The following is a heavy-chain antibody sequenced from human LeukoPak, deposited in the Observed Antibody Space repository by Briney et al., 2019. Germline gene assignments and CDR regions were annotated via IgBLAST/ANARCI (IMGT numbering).Heavy chain of an antibody. CDR1: GFTFRSYG. CDR2: IWYDGSNK. D-gene: IGHD6-19*01. CDR3: ARAGGMYSSGWYYHAFDI. Sequence: PGSSLRLSCAASGFTFRSYGMHWVRQAPGKGLEWVADIWYDGSNKYYADSVKGRFTISRDNSKDTLYLQMNSLRAEDTAVYYCARAGGMYSSGWYYHAFDIWGQGIMVTVSS. V-gene: IGHV3-33*01. J-gene: IGHJ3*02.